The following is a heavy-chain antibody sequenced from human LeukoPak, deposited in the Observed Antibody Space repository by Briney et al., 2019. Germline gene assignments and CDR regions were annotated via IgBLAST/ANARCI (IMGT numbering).Heavy chain of an antibody. CDR1: GGTFSSCA. CDR2: IIPIFGTA. Sequence: SVKVSCKASGGTFSSCAISWVRQAPGQGLEWMGGIIPIFGTANYAQKFQGRVTITADESTSTAYMELSSLRSEDTAVYYCARSDIVVVVAATQGYFDYWGQGTLVTVSS. J-gene: IGHJ4*02. CDR3: ARSDIVVVVAATQGYFDY. V-gene: IGHV1-69*01. D-gene: IGHD2-15*01.